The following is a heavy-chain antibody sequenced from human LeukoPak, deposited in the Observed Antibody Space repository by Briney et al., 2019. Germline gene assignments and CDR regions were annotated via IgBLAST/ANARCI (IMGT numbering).Heavy chain of an antibody. CDR2: MYHSGST. CDR1: GGSVSGGSYS. CDR3: ARGDCSGGACFGYFDS. V-gene: IGHV4-30-2*01. Sequence: PSETLSLTCAVSGGSVSGGSYSWSWIRQPPGKGLEWIGYMYHSGSTYYNPSLKSRVTISIDRSKNQFSLQLSSLTAADTAVYYCARGDCSGGACFGYFDSWGQGTLVTVSS. J-gene: IGHJ4*02. D-gene: IGHD2-15*01.